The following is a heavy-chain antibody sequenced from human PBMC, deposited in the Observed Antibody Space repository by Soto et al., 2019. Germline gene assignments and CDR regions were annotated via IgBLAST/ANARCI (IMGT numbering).Heavy chain of an antibody. CDR1: GYTFNSYG. V-gene: IGHV1-18*01. CDR2: ISPYDDNT. J-gene: IGHJ6*02. Sequence: QVQLVQSGTEVKKPGASVQVSCKASGYTFNSYGISWVRQAPGQGLEWMGWISPYDDNTNYAQNLQGRVTMTTETSTGASYMALRSLRSEDRAVDYYGRAGYYDSSGSRNYHYYGMVAWGQGTTVTFS. CDR3: GRAGYYDSSGSRNYHYYGMVA. D-gene: IGHD3-22*01.